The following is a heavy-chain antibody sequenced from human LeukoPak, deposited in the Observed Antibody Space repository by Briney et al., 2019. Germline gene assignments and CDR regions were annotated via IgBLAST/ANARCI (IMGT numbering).Heavy chain of an antibody. CDR3: ARDTGYYDSSGYLFDY. CDR2: IYYSGST. CDR1: GGSISSYY. Sequence: SETLSLTRTVSGGSISSYYWSWIRQPPGKGLEWIGYIYYSGSTNYNPSLKSRVTISVDTSKNQFSLKLSSVTAADTAVYYCARDTGYYDSSGYLFDYWGQGTLVTVSS. V-gene: IGHV4-59*01. J-gene: IGHJ4*02. D-gene: IGHD3-22*01.